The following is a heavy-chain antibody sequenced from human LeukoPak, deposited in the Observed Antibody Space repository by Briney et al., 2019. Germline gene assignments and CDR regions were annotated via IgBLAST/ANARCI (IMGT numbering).Heavy chain of an antibody. CDR1: GFTFSDHY. CDR3: ARMLLPYSYYYYGMDV. Sequence: GGSLRLSCAASGFTFSDHYMSWIRQAPGKGLEWVSYISSSGSTIYYADSVKGRFTISRDNAKNSLYLQMNSLRAEDTAVYYCARMLLPYSYYYYGMDVWGQGTTVTVSS. D-gene: IGHD2-15*01. CDR2: ISSSGSTI. V-gene: IGHV3-11*01. J-gene: IGHJ6*02.